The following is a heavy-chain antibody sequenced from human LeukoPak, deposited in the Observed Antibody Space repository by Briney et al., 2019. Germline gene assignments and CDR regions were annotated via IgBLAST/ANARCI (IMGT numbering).Heavy chain of an antibody. CDR1: GGSISSSSYN. D-gene: IGHD1-26*01. J-gene: IGHJ4*02. V-gene: IGHV4-61*05. CDR2: IYYSGST. CDR3: ARGVNSGYFDY. Sequence: SETLSLTCTVSGGSISSSSYNWGWIRQPPGKGLEWIGYIYYSGSTNYSPSLKSRVTISLDTSKNQFSLKLSSVTAADTAVYYCARGVNSGYFDYCGQGTLVTVSS.